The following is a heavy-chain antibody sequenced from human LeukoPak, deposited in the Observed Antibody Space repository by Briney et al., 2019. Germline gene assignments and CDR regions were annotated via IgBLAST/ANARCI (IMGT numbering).Heavy chain of an antibody. CDR1: GFTFSSYA. J-gene: IGHJ6*02. CDR3: AREGYSSSWYYYYYGMDV. CDR2: ISYDGSNK. Sequence: GGSLRLSCAASGFTFSSYAMHWVRQAPGKGLEWVAVISYDGSNKYYADSVKGRFTISRDNSKNTLYLQMNSLRAEDTAVYYCAREGYSSSWYYYYYGMDVWGQGTTVTVSS. V-gene: IGHV3-30-3*01. D-gene: IGHD6-13*01.